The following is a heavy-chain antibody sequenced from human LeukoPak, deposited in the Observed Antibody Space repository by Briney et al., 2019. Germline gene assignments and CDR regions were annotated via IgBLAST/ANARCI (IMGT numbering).Heavy chain of an antibody. V-gene: IGHV1-69*13. CDR1: WGTFSSLA. D-gene: IGHD3-22*01. Sequence: VKGSCKASWGTFSSLAFSWGRQAPGQRVGGVGGIIPIFGTANYAQKFQGRVTITADESTSTAYMELSSLRSEDTAVYYCARVPSYYYDSSGHPPDYWGQGTLVTVSS. CDR2: IIPIFGTA. J-gene: IGHJ4*02. CDR3: ARVPSYYYDSSGHPPDY.